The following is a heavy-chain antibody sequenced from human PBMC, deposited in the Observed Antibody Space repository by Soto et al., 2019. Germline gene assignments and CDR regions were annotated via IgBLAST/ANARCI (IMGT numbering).Heavy chain of an antibody. CDR1: GYTFTGYY. CDR2: INPNSGGT. CDR3: ARDRGAAADTFDY. V-gene: IGHV1-2*04. Sequence: ASVKVSCKASGYTFTGYYMHWVRQAPGQGLEWMGWINPNSGGTNYAQKFQGWVTMTRDTSISTAYMELSRLRSDDTAVYYCARDRGAAADTFDYWGQGTLVTSPQ. D-gene: IGHD6-13*01. J-gene: IGHJ4*02.